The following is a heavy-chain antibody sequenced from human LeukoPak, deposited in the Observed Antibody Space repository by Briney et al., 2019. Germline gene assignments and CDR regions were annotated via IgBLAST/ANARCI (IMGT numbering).Heavy chain of an antibody. J-gene: IGHJ4*02. D-gene: IGHD2-2*01. Sequence: GGSLRLSCAASGFTFSSYWMHWVRQAPGKGLVWVSRINSDGSSTSYADSVKGRFTISRDNAKNTLYLQMNSLRAEDTAVYYCARRVVVPAAPYYFNYWGQGTLVTVSS. CDR3: ARRVVVPAAPYYFNY. CDR1: GFTFSSYW. CDR2: INSDGSST. V-gene: IGHV3-74*01.